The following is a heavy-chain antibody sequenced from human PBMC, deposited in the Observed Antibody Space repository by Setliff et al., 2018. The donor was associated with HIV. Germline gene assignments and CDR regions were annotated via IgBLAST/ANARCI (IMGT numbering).Heavy chain of an antibody. J-gene: IGHJ1*01. CDR3: ARDPAPSSSASYFQH. V-gene: IGHV1-46*01. D-gene: IGHD6-6*01. CDR1: GYTFTSYY. Sequence: ASVKVPCKASGYTFTSYYMHWVRQAPGQGLEWMGIINPSSGSTTYAQKFQGRVTMTRDTSTSTVYMEPSSLRSEDTAVYYCARDPAPSSSASYFQHWGQGTPVTVPQ. CDR2: INPSSGST.